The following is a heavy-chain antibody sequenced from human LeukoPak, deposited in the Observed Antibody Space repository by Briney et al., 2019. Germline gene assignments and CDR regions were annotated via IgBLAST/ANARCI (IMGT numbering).Heavy chain of an antibody. CDR1: GYTFTSYG. V-gene: IGHV1-69*05. J-gene: IGHJ4*02. D-gene: IGHD5-24*01. CDR3: ARDDGYKYFDY. CDR2: IIPIFGTA. Sequence: SVKVSCKASGYTFTSYGISWVRQAPGQGLEWMGGIIPIFGTANYAQKFQGRVTITTDESTSTAYMELSSLRSEDTAVYYCARDDGYKYFDYWGQGTLVTVSS.